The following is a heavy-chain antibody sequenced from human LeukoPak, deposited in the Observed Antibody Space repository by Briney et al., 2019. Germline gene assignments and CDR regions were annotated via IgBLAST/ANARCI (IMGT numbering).Heavy chain of an antibody. D-gene: IGHD4-17*01. CDR3: ARDQRPSGEFEY. Sequence: NPGGSLRLSCAASGFTFSSYSMNWVRQAPGKGLEWVSSISSSSSYIYYADSVKGRFTISRDNAKNSLYLQMNSLRAEDTAVYYCARDQRPSGEFEYWGQGTLVTVSS. CDR2: ISSSSSYI. CDR1: GFTFSSYS. J-gene: IGHJ4*02. V-gene: IGHV3-21*01.